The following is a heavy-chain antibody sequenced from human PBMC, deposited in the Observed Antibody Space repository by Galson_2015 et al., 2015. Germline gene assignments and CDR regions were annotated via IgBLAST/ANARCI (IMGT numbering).Heavy chain of an antibody. D-gene: IGHD3-10*01. CDR2: ISGSDGTT. J-gene: IGHJ4*02. CDR3: AKDGISAIQGVLDY. CDR1: GFIFSSYA. V-gene: IGHV3-23*01. Sequence: SLRLSCAASGFIFSSYAMTWVRQAPGKAPEWVSAISGSDGTTYSADSVKGRFTISRDNSKNTLYLQMNSLRAEDTAIYYCAKDGISAIQGVLDYWGQGTLVTVSS.